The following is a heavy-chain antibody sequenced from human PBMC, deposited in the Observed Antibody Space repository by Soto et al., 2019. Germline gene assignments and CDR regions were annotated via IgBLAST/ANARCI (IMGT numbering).Heavy chain of an antibody. CDR2: MYYSGST. D-gene: IGHD3-22*01. CDR1: GGSVSSGSYY. Sequence: QVQLQESGPGLVKPSETLSLTCTVSGGSVSSGSYYWSWIRQPPGKGLEWIGYMYYSGSTNYNPSLKSRVTISVDTSKNQFSLKLSSVTAADTAVYYCARVGWEDDSSGSFDYWGQGTLVTVSS. V-gene: IGHV4-61*01. CDR3: ARVGWEDDSSGSFDY. J-gene: IGHJ4*02.